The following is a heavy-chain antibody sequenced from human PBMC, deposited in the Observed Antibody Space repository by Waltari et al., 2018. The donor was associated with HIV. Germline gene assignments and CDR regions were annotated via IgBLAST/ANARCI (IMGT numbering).Heavy chain of an antibody. CDR3: ARGEGWLTPFDS. CDR1: GGSFSGYY. J-gene: IGHJ4*02. Sequence: QVQLQQWGAGLLKPSETLSLTCTVYGGSFSGYYWTWIRQPPGKGLEWIGEVNLSGTTNYNPSLKSRVTISVDTSKNQFSLKLSSVTAADTAVYYCARGEGWLTPFDSWGQGTLVTVSS. CDR2: VNLSGTT. D-gene: IGHD3-22*01. V-gene: IGHV4-34*01.